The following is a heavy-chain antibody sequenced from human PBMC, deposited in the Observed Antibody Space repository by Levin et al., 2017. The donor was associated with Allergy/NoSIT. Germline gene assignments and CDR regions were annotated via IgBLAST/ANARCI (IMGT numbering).Heavy chain of an antibody. CDR2: ISSSSSYI. CDR3: GRDKGGGRVFRAYCGGGCYRVRACDI. CDR1: GFTFSSYS. Sequence: PGGSLRLSCAASGFTFSSYSMNWVRQAPGKGLEWVSSISSSSSYIYYADSVKGRFTISRDNAKNSLYLQMNSLRAEDAAVCYCGRDKGGGRVFRAYCGGGCYRVRACDIWGQGTMVTVCS. V-gene: IGHV3-21*01. D-gene: IGHD2-21*01. J-gene: IGHJ3*02.